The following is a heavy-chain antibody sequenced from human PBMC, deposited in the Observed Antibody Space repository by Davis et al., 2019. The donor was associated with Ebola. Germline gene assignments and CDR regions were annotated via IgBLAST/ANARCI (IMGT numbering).Heavy chain of an antibody. CDR2: ISYDGSNK. V-gene: IGHV3-30*18. Sequence: GESLKISCAASGFTFSSYGMHWVRQAPGKGLEWVAVISYDGSNKYYADSVKGRFTISRGNSKNTLYLQMNSLRAEDTAVYYCAKDDYGDYVSYYYYGMDVWGQGTTVTVSS. J-gene: IGHJ6*02. CDR1: GFTFSSYG. D-gene: IGHD4-17*01. CDR3: AKDDYGDYVSYYYYGMDV.